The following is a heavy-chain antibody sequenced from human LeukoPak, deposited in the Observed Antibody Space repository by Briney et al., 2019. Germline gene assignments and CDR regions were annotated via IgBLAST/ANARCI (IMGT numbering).Heavy chain of an antibody. CDR3: ARSPLPYGAGRGYFDY. V-gene: IGHV4-39*01. CDR2: IYDSGST. Sequence: PSETLSVTCTVSGGSIRRSYCYWGWIRQTPGKGLEWIGSIYDSGSTQYSPSLKSRLTVSVDTSKNQFSLNLTSVTATDTAVYYCARSPLPYGAGRGYFDYWGRGTLVTVSS. J-gene: IGHJ4*02. D-gene: IGHD3-10*01. CDR1: GGSIRRSYCY.